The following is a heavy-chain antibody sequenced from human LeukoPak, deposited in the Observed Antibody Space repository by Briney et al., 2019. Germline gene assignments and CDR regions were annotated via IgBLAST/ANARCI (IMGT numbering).Heavy chain of an antibody. Sequence: SETLSLTCAVYGGSFSGYYWSWIRQPPGKGLEWIGEINHSGSTNYNPSLKSRVTISVDTSKTQFSLKLSSVTAADTAVYYCARSDSSGYYLDYWGQGTLVTVSS. J-gene: IGHJ4*02. CDR1: GGSFSGYY. CDR2: INHSGST. V-gene: IGHV4-34*01. D-gene: IGHD3-22*01. CDR3: ARSDSSGYYLDY.